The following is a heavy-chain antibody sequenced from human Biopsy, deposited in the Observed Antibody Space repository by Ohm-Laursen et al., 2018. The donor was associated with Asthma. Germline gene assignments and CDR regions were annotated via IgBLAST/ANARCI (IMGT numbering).Heavy chain of an antibody. J-gene: IGHJ6*02. CDR2: IMTFFGIT. D-gene: IGHD6-19*01. CDR3: AGCQVGYSSGLSLLLKKIYYSGMDV. CDR1: GGTFRNFA. Sequence: ASVKVSCKAPGGTFRNFAISWVRQAPGQGLESLGGIMTFFGITKHATNFQGRVNIPADESTSTAYMEVTSLISEDTAIYYCAGCQVGYSSGLSLLLKKIYYSGMDVWGQGTAVTVSS. V-gene: IGHV1-69*13.